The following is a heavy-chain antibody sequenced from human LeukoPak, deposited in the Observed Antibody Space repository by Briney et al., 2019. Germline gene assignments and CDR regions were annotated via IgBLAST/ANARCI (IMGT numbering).Heavy chain of an antibody. CDR1: GGSISSGGYY. CDR3: ARQYSSGWPWFDP. CDR2: IYYSGST. Sequence: SETLSLTCTVSGGSISSGGYYWGWIRQPPGKGLEWIGSIYYSGSTDYNPSLKSRVTISVDTSKNQFSLKLTSVTAADGGVYYCARQYSSGWPWFDPRGQGTLVTVSS. V-gene: IGHV4-39*01. J-gene: IGHJ5*02. D-gene: IGHD6-19*01.